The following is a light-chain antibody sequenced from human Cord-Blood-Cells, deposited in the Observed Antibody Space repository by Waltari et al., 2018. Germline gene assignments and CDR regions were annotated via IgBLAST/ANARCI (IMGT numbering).Light chain of an antibody. V-gene: IGLV2-11*01. J-gene: IGLJ1*01. CDR1: SSDVGGYNY. Sequence: QSALTQPRSVSGSPGQSVTISCTGTSSDVGGYNYVSWYQQHQYKAPKHMIYDVSKRPSGVPDRFSGSKSGNTASLTISGLQAEDEADYYCCSYAGSYTYVFGTGTKVTVL. CDR3: CSYAGSYTYV. CDR2: DVS.